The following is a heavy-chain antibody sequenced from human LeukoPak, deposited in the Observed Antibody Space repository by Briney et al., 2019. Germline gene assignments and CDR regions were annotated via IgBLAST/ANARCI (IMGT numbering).Heavy chain of an antibody. CDR2: INHSGST. D-gene: IGHD3-10*01. J-gene: IGHJ4*02. Sequence: KPSETLSLTCAVYGGSFSGYYWNWIRQPPGKGLEWIGEINHSGSTNYNPSLKSRVTISVDTSKNQFSLKLSSVTAADTAVYYCARGGATMVRGVHGYWGQGTLVTVPS. V-gene: IGHV4-34*01. CDR3: ARGGATMVRGVHGY. CDR1: GGSFSGYY.